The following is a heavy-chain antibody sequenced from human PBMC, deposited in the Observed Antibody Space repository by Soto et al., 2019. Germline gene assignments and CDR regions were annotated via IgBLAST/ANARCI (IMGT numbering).Heavy chain of an antibody. D-gene: IGHD2-2*01. V-gene: IGHV4-59*01. CDR1: GGSISSYY. J-gene: IGHJ6*04. Sequence: SETLSLTCTVSGGSISSYYWSWIRQSPGKGLEWIGYIHYSGSTKSNPSLKSRVTISVDTSRNQVSLKLSSVTAADSAVYFCARVGYQLIHPSPRAMHVCGTAPTLPVSS. CDR3: ARVGYQLIHPSPRAMHV. CDR2: IHYSGST.